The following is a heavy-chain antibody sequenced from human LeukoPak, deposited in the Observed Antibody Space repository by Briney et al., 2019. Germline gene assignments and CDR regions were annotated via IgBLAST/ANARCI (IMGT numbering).Heavy chain of an antibody. CDR2: INPNSGGT. CDR3: TRGDY. J-gene: IGHJ4*02. Sequence: ASVKVSCKASGYTFTGYYMHWVRQAPGQGLEWMGWINPNSGGTNYALKLQGRVTLTRDTSITTAFMELSSLKSEDSAVYYCTRGDYWGQGTPVTVSS. CDR1: GYTFTGYY. V-gene: IGHV1-2*02.